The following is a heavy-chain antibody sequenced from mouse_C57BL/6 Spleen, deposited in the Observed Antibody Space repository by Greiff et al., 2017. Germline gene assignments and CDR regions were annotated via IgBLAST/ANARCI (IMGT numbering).Heavy chain of an antibody. CDR2: IYPRSGNT. D-gene: IGHD1-1*01. CDR1: GYTFTSYG. Sequence: QVQLQQSGAELARPGASVKLSCKASGYTFTSYGISWVKQRTGQGLEWIGEIYPRSGNTYYNEKFKGKATLTADKSSSTAYMELRSLTSEDSAVYFCARSIITTVVATDWFAYWGQGTLVTVSA. CDR3: ARSIITTVVATDWFAY. V-gene: IGHV1-81*01. J-gene: IGHJ3*01.